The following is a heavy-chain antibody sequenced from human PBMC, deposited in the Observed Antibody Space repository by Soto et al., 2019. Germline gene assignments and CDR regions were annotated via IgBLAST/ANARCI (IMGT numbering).Heavy chain of an antibody. V-gene: IGHV4-39*01. D-gene: IGHD1-1*01. J-gene: IGHJ5*02. CDR1: YGYIINSSCH. CDR3: ARLQFTDWFDP. CDR2: IYYSGST. Sequence: ASETNCVPTTVAYGYIINSSCHWGWIRQPPGKGLEWIGSIYYSGSTYYNPSLKSRVTISVDTSKNQFSLKLRSVTAADTAVYYCARLQFTDWFDPWGQGTLVTVSS.